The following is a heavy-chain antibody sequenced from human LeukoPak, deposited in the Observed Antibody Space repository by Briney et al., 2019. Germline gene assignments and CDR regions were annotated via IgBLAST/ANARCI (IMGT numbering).Heavy chain of an antibody. CDR2: IKSDGSTT. CDR1: GFTFSSYW. V-gene: IGHV3-74*01. D-gene: IGHD6-19*01. Sequence: GGSLRLSCAASGFTFSSYWMHCVRQAPGKGLVWVSRIKSDGSTTIYADSVKGRFTISRDNAKNTVYLQMNSLRAEDTAVYYCARGAKYGSGSFLKDYWGQGTLVTVSS. CDR3: ARGAKYGSGSFLKDY. J-gene: IGHJ4*02.